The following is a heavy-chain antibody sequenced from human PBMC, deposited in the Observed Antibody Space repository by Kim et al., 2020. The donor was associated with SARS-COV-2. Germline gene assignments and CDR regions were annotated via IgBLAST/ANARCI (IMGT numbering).Heavy chain of an antibody. CDR1: GGSFSGYY. V-gene: IGHV4-34*01. D-gene: IGHD6-19*01. Sequence: SETLSLTCAVYGGSFSGYYWSWIRQPPGKGLEWIGEINHSGSTNYNPSLKSRVTISVDTSKNQFSLKLSSVTAADTAVYYCARGAGVLSIYWFDPWGQGTLVTVSS. J-gene: IGHJ5*02. CDR3: ARGAGVLSIYWFDP. CDR2: INHSGST.